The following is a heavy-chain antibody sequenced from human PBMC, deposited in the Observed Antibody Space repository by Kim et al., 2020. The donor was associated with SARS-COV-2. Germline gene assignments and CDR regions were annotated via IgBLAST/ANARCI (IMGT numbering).Heavy chain of an antibody. J-gene: IGHJ4*02. CDR1: GYTFTSYD. CDR2: MNPNSGNT. D-gene: IGHD3-3*01. CDR3: ARTLLDYDFWSGSAGWGPNDY. Sequence: ASVKVSCKASGYTFTSYDINWVRQATGQGLEWMGWMNPNSGNTGYAQKFQGRVTMTRNTSISTAYMELSSLRSEDTAVYYCARTLLDYDFWSGSAGWGPNDYWGQGTLVTVSS. V-gene: IGHV1-8*01.